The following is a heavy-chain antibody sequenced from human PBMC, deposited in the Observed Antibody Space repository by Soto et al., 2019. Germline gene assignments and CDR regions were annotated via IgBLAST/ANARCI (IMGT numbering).Heavy chain of an antibody. Sequence: GGSLRLSCAASGFTFSSYSMNWVRQAPGKGLEWVSSISSSSSYIYYADSVKGRFTISRDNAKNSLYLQMNSLRAEDTAVYYCARAAQWLVRIFQHRGQGTLVTVSS. J-gene: IGHJ1*01. CDR3: ARAAQWLVRIFQH. D-gene: IGHD6-19*01. CDR2: ISSSSSYI. CDR1: GFTFSSYS. V-gene: IGHV3-21*01.